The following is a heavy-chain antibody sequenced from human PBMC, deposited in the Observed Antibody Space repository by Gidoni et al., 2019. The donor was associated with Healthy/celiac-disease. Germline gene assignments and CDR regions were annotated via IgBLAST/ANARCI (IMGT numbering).Heavy chain of an antibody. Sequence: EVPLVEFGGGLVKPGGSLRPSCAASGVTFRSYSMNWVRQAPGKGLGWVSSISSSSSYIYYADSVKGRFTISRDNAKNSLYLQMNSLRAEDTAVYYCARGRSPTLYSSSTDYWGQGTLVTVSS. CDR3: ARGRSPTLYSSSTDY. CDR2: ISSSSSYI. J-gene: IGHJ4*02. V-gene: IGHV3-21*01. D-gene: IGHD6-6*01. CDR1: GVTFRSYS.